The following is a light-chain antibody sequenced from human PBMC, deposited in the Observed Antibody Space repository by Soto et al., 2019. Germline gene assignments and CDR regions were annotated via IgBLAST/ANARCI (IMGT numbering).Light chain of an antibody. V-gene: IGLV2-14*01. Sequence: QSALTQPASVSGSPGQSITISCTGTSSDVGGYNYVSWYHQHPGKAPKLMIYEVSNRPSGVSNRFSGSKSGNTASLTISGLQAEDEADYYCSSYTSSSTLNYVFGTGTKVTVL. CDR1: SSDVGGYNY. J-gene: IGLJ1*01. CDR2: EVS. CDR3: SSYTSSSTLNYV.